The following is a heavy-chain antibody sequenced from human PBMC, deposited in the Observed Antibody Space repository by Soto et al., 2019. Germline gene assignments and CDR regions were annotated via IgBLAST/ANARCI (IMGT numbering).Heavy chain of an antibody. D-gene: IGHD3-16*02. CDR3: AKEPSIGLFCY. V-gene: IGHV3-23*01. J-gene: IGHJ2*01. Sequence: EVQLLESGGGLVQPGGSLRLSCAASGFTFSSYAMSWVRQAPGKGLEWVSGISSIGGSTYYADSVKGRFTISRDNSKNTLFLQMNSLRAEDTAVYYCAKEPSIGLFCYWCRGTLVTVSS. CDR1: GFTFSSYA. CDR2: ISSIGGST.